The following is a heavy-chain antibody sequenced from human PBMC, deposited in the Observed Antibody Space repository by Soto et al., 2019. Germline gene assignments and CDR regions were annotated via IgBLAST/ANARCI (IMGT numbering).Heavy chain of an antibody. D-gene: IGHD3-16*01. J-gene: IGHJ5*02. V-gene: IGHV1-69*06. CDR1: GGTFSRYA. CDR3: ARDGGRGSWFDT. CDR2: IIPIFGTP. Sequence: GASVKVSCKASGGTFSRYAINWVRQAPGQGLEWMGGIIPIFGTPNYAQKFQGRITITADKSTSTAYMELNSLTYDDTAAYYCARDGGRGSWFDTWGQGTLVTVSS.